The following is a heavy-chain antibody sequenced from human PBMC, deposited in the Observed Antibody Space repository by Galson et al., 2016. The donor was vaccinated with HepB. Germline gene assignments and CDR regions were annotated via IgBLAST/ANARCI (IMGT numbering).Heavy chain of an antibody. V-gene: IGHV3-21*01. CDR3: AREGDSGYDSFDY. Sequence: SLRLSCAASRFTFSAYTMNWVRQPPGKGLEWVSSIGSSDKYRFYADSVRGRFTISRDNAEKSLYPQMNSLRAEDTAVYYCAREGDSGYDSFDYWGQGTLVTVSS. D-gene: IGHD5-12*01. CDR2: IGSSDKYR. CDR1: RFTFSAYT. J-gene: IGHJ4*02.